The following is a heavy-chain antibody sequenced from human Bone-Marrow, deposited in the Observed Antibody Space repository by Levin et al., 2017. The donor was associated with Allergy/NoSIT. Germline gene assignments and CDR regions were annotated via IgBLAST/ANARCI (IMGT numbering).Heavy chain of an antibody. Sequence: ESGPTLVKPTQTLTLTCSFSGFSLRSSGVGVGWIRQAPGKALEWLALIYWDDDKRYSPSLRSRLTITKDTSKNQVVLTMTTMDPVDTATYFCAPNTHVGRAFDIWGQGTMVTVSS. V-gene: IGHV2-5*02. D-gene: IGHD1-26*01. CDR1: GFSLRSSGVG. J-gene: IGHJ3*02. CDR3: APNTHVGRAFDI. CDR2: IYWDDDK.